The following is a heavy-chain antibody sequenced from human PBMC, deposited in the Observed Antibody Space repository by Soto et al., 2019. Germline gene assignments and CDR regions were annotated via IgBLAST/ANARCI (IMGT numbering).Heavy chain of an antibody. Sequence: EVPLLESGGGLVQPGGSLRLSCAASGFTFSSYAMSWVRQAPGKGLEWVATIDGSGVSPTYADSVRGRFTVSRDNSKNTLYLQMYSLRVEGTAVYYCAKDAPGSGWLSDYWGQGTLVTVSS. CDR2: IDGSGVSP. CDR1: GFTFSSYA. V-gene: IGHV3-23*01. D-gene: IGHD3-22*01. CDR3: AKDAPGSGWLSDY. J-gene: IGHJ4*02.